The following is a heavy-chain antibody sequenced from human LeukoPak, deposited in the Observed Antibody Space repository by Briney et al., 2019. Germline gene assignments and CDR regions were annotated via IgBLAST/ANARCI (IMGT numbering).Heavy chain of an antibody. CDR3: ARIRCGSTSCYTRFYYYYGMDV. D-gene: IGHD2-2*02. Sequence: SETLSLTCAVYGGSFSGYYWSWIRQPPGKGLEWIGEINHSGSTNYNPSLKSRVTISVDTSKNQLSLKLSSVTAADTAVYYCARIRCGSTSCYTRFYYYYGMDVWGQGTTVTVSS. CDR2: INHSGST. V-gene: IGHV4-34*01. J-gene: IGHJ6*02. CDR1: GGSFSGYY.